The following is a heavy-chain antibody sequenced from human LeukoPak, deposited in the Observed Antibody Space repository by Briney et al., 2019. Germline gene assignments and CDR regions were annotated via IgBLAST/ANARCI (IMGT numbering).Heavy chain of an antibody. V-gene: IGHV1-69*05. Sequence: SVKVSCKASGGIFSSYGINWVRQAPGQGLEWMGRIIPMFGATNYAQKFQGRVTVTTDESTNTAYMELSSLRSEDTAVYYCARGSYSDYIFDYWGQGTLVTVSS. D-gene: IGHD4-11*01. CDR3: ARGSYSDYIFDY. CDR2: IIPMFGAT. CDR1: GGIFSSYG. J-gene: IGHJ4*02.